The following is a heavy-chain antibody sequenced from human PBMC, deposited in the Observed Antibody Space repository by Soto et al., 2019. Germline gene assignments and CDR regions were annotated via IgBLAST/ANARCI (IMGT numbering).Heavy chain of an antibody. Sequence: QVQLVQSGAEVKKPGASVKVSCKASGYTFTSYAMHWVRQAPGQRLEWMGWINAGNGNTKYSQKFQGRVTITRDTSASTAYMELSSLRSEDTAVYYCARDSFWWFGDRYYYYMDVWGKGTMVTVSS. CDR1: GYTFTSYA. CDR3: ARDSFWWFGDRYYYYMDV. CDR2: INAGNGNT. V-gene: IGHV1-3*01. D-gene: IGHD3-10*01. J-gene: IGHJ6*03.